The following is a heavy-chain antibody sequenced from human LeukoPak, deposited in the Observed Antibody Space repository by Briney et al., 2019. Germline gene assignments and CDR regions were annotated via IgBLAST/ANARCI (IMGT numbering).Heavy chain of an antibody. CDR2: TFYRSKWYS. Sequence: SQTLLLTCAISGDSVLSNRAAWNWIRQSPSRGLEWLGRTFYRSKWYSDYAVSVKSRITINPDTSKNQFSLQLNSVTPEDTAVYYCARDLSGIFDPWGQGTLVTVSS. D-gene: IGHD3-10*01. CDR1: GDSVLSNRAA. V-gene: IGHV6-1*01. J-gene: IGHJ5*02. CDR3: ARDLSGIFDP.